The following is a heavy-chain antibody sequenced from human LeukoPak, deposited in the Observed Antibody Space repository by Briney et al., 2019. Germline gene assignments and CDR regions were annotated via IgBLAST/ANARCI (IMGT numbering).Heavy chain of an antibody. V-gene: IGHV3-74*01. J-gene: IGHJ6*03. CDR2: INSDGSST. Sequence: GGSLRLSCAASGFTFSSYWMHWVRQAPGKGLVWVSRINSDGSSTSYADSVKGRFTISRDNAKNTLYLQMNSLRAEDTAVYYCARDNWNDVDYYYYYMDVWGKGTTVTISS. CDR3: ARDNWNDVDYYYYYMDV. CDR1: GFTFSSYW. D-gene: IGHD1-20*01.